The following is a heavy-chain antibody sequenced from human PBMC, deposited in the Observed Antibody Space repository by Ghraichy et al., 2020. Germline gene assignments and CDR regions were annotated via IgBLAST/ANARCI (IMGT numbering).Heavy chain of an antibody. CDR2: IYYNGNT. Sequence: SQTLSLTCTVSGGSVSSGSYYWNWIRQPPGRGLEWIGYIYYNGNTNYNPSLKSRVPISKDTSNNQFSLRLSSVTAADTAVYYCARGLNSGHYYYYYYMDVWGKGTTVTVSS. D-gene: IGHD1-26*01. V-gene: IGHV4-61*01. CDR1: GGSVSSGSYY. J-gene: IGHJ6*03. CDR3: ARGLNSGHYYYYYYMDV.